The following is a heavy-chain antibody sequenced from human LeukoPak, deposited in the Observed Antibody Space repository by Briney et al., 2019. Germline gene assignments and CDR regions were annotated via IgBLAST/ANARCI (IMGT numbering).Heavy chain of an antibody. V-gene: IGHV3-7*01. Sequence: GGSLRLSCAASGFTFSNYWMSWVRQAPGKGLEWVANIKQDGSEKYYVDPVKGRFTISRGNAKNSLYLQMNSLRAEDTAVYYCARDSLYYGTDVWGQGTTVTVSS. CDR1: GFTFSNYW. CDR2: IKQDGSEK. CDR3: ARDSLYYGTDV. J-gene: IGHJ6*02.